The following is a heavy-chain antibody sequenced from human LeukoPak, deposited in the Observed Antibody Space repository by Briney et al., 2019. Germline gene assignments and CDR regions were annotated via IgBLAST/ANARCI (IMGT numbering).Heavy chain of an antibody. D-gene: IGHD5-24*01. CDR1: GITFSSHA. J-gene: IGHJ6*03. V-gene: IGHV3-23*01. CDR2: ISGSGGHT. Sequence: GGSLRLSCAASGITFSSHAMSWVRQAPGKGLQWVSLISGSGGHTYYGDSVKGRFTISRDNSTNRLYLQMNSLRPEDTAVYYCAKGGAATMRDGYNYYYYYMEVWGRGTTVTVSS. CDR3: AKGGAATMRDGYNYYYYYMEV.